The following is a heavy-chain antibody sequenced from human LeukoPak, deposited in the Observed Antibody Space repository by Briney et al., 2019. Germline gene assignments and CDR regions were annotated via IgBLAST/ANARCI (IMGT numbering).Heavy chain of an antibody. CDR3: ARDGRPFDI. Sequence: PGGARRLSCAASGFTFSSYSMSWVRPAPWKGLEWVAYICSSSSTLHYADPVKGRFTISRDNANNSLYLQMNSQRDEDTAVYYCARDGRPFDIWGQGTMVTVSS. CDR2: ICSSSSTL. J-gene: IGHJ3*02. V-gene: IGHV3-48*02. CDR1: GFTFSSYS.